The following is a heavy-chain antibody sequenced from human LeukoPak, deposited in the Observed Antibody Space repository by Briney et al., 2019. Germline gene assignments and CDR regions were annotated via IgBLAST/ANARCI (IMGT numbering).Heavy chain of an antibody. Sequence: SVKVSCKASGGTFSSYAISWVRQAPGQGLEWMGGIIPIFGTANYAQKFQGRVTITTDESTSTAYMELSSLRSEDTAVYYCARDIFVVVVADYYYYYMDVWGKGTTVTVSS. V-gene: IGHV1-69*05. J-gene: IGHJ6*03. CDR2: IIPIFGTA. D-gene: IGHD2-15*01. CDR1: GGTFSSYA. CDR3: ARDIFVVVVADYYYYYMDV.